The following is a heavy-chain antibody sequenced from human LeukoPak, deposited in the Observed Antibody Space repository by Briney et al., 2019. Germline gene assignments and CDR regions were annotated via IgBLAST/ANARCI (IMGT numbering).Heavy chain of an antibody. CDR1: GYTFTGYY. Sequence: ASVKVSCKASGYTFTGYYMHWVRQAPGQGLEWMGWINPNSGGTNYAQKLQGRVTMTRDTSIGTAYMELSRLRSDDTAVYYCARLRLQHNNWFDPWGQGTLVTVSS. D-gene: IGHD5-24*01. CDR3: ARLRLQHNNWFDP. J-gene: IGHJ5*02. CDR2: INPNSGGT. V-gene: IGHV1-2*02.